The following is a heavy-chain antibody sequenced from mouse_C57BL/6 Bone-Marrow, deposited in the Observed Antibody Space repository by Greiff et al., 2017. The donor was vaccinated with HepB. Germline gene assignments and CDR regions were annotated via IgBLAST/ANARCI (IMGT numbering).Heavy chain of an antibody. CDR3: ARHLYDGDYYFDY. CDR2: ISGGGGNT. CDR1: GFTFSSYT. J-gene: IGHJ2*01. D-gene: IGHD2-12*01. V-gene: IGHV5-9*01. Sequence: EVQLQESGGGLVKPGGSLKLSCAASGFTFSSYTMSWVRQTPEKRLEWVATISGGGGNTYYPDSVKGRFTIARDNAKNSLYLQMSSLRSEDTALYECARHLYDGDYYFDYWGQGTTLTVSS.